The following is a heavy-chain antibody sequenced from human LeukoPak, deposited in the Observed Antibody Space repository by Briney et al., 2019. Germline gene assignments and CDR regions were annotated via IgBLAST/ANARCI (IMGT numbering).Heavy chain of an antibody. CDR1: GGSISSSSYY. CDR3: ARRYNREQQLSYYYYYYMDV. V-gene: IGHV4-39*01. J-gene: IGHJ6*03. Sequence: PSETLSLTCTVSGGSISSSSYYWGWIRQPPGKGLEWIGSIYYSGSTYYNPSLKSRVTISVDTSKNQFSLKLSSVTAADTAVYYCARRYNREQQLSYYYYYYMDVWGKGTTVTVSS. CDR2: IYYSGST. D-gene: IGHD6-13*01.